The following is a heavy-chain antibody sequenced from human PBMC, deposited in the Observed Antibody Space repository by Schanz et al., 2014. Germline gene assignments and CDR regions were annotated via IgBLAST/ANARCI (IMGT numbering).Heavy chain of an antibody. CDR2: ISGNGGST. D-gene: IGHD2-15*01. CDR1: GFTFSSYW. J-gene: IGHJ4*02. CDR3: AKVREWWPYYFDY. V-gene: IGHV3-23*04. Sequence: EVQLVESGGGLVQPGGSLRLSCAASGFTFSSYWMHWVRQAPGKGLVWVSAISGNGGSTYFADSVKGRFTISRDNSDNTLFLQMNSLRAEDTAVYYCAKVREWWPYYFDYWGQGTLVTVSS.